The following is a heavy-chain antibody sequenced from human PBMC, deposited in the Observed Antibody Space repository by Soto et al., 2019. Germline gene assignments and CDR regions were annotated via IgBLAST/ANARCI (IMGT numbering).Heavy chain of an antibody. V-gene: IGHV4-31*03. CDR3: AGASTWHPAAFDI. CDR2: IYYSGST. D-gene: IGHD2-2*01. CDR1: GGSISSGGYS. Sequence: QVQLQESGPGLVKPSQTLSLTCTVSGGSISSGGYSWTWIRQHPGKGLEWIGYIYYSGSTYYKPSLPSRLXXSXDXXKNHLSLKLSSVTAADTAVYYCAGASTWHPAAFDIWGQGTTVTVSS. J-gene: IGHJ3*02.